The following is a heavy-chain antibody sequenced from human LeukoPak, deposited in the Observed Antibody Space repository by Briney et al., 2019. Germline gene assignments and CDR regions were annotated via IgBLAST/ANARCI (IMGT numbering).Heavy chain of an antibody. V-gene: IGHV3-53*05. Sequence: GGSLRLSCAASGFTVSSNYMSWVRQAPGKGLEWVSVIYSGGSTYYADSVKGRFTISRDNSKNTLYLQMNSLRIEGTAVYYCARVRGSGYSGRYYGMDVWGQGTTVTVSS. CDR2: IYSGGST. J-gene: IGHJ6*02. D-gene: IGHD3-10*01. CDR3: ARVRGSGYSGRYYGMDV. CDR1: GFTVSSNY.